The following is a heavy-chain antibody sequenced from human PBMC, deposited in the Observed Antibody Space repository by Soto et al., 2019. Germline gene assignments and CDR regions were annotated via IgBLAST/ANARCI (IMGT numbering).Heavy chain of an antibody. CDR2: ISYDGSNK. D-gene: IGHD5-12*01. CDR3: AKSRLSDIVATIEAYYYGMDV. CDR1: GFTFSSYG. J-gene: IGHJ6*02. V-gene: IGHV3-30*18. Sequence: GGSLRLSCAASGFTFSSYGMHWVRQAPGKGLEWVAVISYDGSNKYYADSVKGRFTISRDNSKNTLYLQMNSLRAEDTAVYYCAKSRLSDIVATIEAYYYGMDVWGQGTTVTVSS.